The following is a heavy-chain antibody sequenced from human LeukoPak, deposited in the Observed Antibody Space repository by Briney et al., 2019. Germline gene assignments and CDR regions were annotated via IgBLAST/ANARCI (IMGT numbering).Heavy chain of an antibody. CDR1: GFTVSDYW. CDR3: VRDGGPDWYDP. V-gene: IGHV3-7*01. Sequence: PGGSLRLSCAAAGFTVSDYWMTWVRQAPGKGLEWVAIITQDGSEKTYVDSVKGRFTISRDNAKNPIFLQMNSLKVEDMAMYYCVRDGGPDWYDPWGQGTLVCVSS. D-gene: IGHD3-16*01. J-gene: IGHJ5*02. CDR2: ITQDGSEK.